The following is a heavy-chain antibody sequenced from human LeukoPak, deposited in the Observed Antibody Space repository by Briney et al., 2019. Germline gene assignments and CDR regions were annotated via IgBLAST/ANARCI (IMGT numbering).Heavy chain of an antibody. Sequence: SETLSLTCTVSGGSISSGSYYWSWIRQPAGKGLEWIVRIYPSGSTNYNPSLKSRVTISVDTSKNQFSLKLNSVTAADTAVYYCARTRTGLFDYWGQGTLVTVSS. CDR3: ARTRTGLFDY. J-gene: IGHJ4*02. CDR2: IYPSGST. D-gene: IGHD3/OR15-3a*01. CDR1: GGSISSGSYY. V-gene: IGHV4-61*02.